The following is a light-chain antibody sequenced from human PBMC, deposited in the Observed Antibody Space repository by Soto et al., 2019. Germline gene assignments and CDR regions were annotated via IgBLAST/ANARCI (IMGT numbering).Light chain of an antibody. CDR2: DAS. J-gene: IGKJ1*01. CDR1: QSVSSY. V-gene: IGKV3-11*01. Sequence: EIVLTQSPATLSLSPGERATLSCRASQSVSSYLAWYQQKPGQAPRLLIYDASNRATGIPARFSGSGSATDSTLTISSLEPEDFAVYCCQQRSNRPPWTFGQGTKVEIK. CDR3: QQRSNRPPWT.